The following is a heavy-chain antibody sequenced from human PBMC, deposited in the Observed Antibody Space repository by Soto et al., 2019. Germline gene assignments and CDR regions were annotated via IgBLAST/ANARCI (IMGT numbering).Heavy chain of an antibody. V-gene: IGHV3-30*18. D-gene: IGHD6-6*01. CDR2: ISYDGSNK. CDR3: AKNLIRSSSSWGGGYYYGMDV. J-gene: IGHJ6*02. CDR1: GFTFSSYG. Sequence: QVQLVESGGGVVQPGRSLRLSCAASGFTFSSYGMHWVRQAPGKGLEWVAVISYDGSNKYYADSVKGRFTISGDNSKNTLYLQMNSLRAEDTAVYYCAKNLIRSSSSWGGGYYYGMDVWGQGTTVTVSS.